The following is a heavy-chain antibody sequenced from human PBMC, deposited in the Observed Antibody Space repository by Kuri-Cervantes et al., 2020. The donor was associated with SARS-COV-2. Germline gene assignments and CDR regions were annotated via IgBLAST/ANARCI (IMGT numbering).Heavy chain of an antibody. Sequence: GESLKISCAASGLTFSSYAMHWVRQAPGKGLEWVALISYDGSNKYCADSVKGRFTISRDNSKNTLFLQMNSLRPEDTAVYYCARGRFCFDYWGQGTLVTVSS. CDR2: ISYDGSNK. J-gene: IGHJ4*02. V-gene: IGHV3-30*03. CDR1: GLTFSSYA. D-gene: IGHD3-3*01. CDR3: ARGRFCFDY.